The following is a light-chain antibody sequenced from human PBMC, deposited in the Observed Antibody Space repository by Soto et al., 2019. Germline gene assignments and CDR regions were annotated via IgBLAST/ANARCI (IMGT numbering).Light chain of an antibody. Sequence: QSVLAQPASESGSPGQSITISCTGTSSDVGSYNLVSWYQQHPGKAPKLMIYEGSKRPSGVSNRFSDSKSGNTASLTISGLQAEDEADCYCCSYAGSSTYVFGTGTKVTVL. CDR2: EGS. CDR1: SSDVGSYNL. CDR3: CSYAGSSTYV. J-gene: IGLJ1*01. V-gene: IGLV2-23*01.